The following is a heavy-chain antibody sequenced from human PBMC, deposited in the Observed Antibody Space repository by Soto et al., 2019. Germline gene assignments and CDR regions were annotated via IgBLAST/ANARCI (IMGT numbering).Heavy chain of an antibody. Sequence: QITWKGSGPTVVKPTQTVTQTCAVTGFSLSAEGEAVGWIRQSPGQALEWLALIYWDDDRRYSPSLAARLTINKDTSRNQVVLTMTNVHPVDTGTYFCAQLKQTGYRLFDTWGRGTLVTVSS. CDR3: AQLKQTGYRLFDT. CDR1: GFSLSAEGEA. D-gene: IGHD5-18*01. CDR2: IYWDDDR. V-gene: IGHV2-5*02. J-gene: IGHJ4*02.